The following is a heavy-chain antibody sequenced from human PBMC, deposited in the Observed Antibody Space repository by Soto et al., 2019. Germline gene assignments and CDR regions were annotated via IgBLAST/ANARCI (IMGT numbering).Heavy chain of an antibody. Sequence: EVQLVESGGGLVQPGGSLRLSCAASGFTFNSYWMTWVRQAPGKGLEWVANIKQDGSEKYYVDSVKGRFTISRDNAKNTLYLLMNRLRAEGTAVCYCARGWGLDPWGQGTLVTVSS. CDR2: IKQDGSEK. V-gene: IGHV3-7*04. J-gene: IGHJ5*02. D-gene: IGHD1-26*01. CDR3: ARGWGLDP. CDR1: GFTFNSYW.